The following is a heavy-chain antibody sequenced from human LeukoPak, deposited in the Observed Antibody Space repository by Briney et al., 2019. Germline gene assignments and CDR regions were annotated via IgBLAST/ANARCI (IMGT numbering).Heavy chain of an antibody. CDR3: ASHRHLAYCSSTSCRNY. J-gene: IGHJ4*02. D-gene: IGHD2-2*01. CDR1: GGSSTGYY. V-gene: IGHV4-34*01. Sequence: SETLSLTCALHGGSSTGYYCSWIRHPPGKGLGWIGETNHSVRTNYNPSLKSRATISLATSQTQFTLNRTAVTVGTRALFYGASHRHLAYCSSTSCRNYWGQGTLVPVSS. CDR2: TNHSVRT.